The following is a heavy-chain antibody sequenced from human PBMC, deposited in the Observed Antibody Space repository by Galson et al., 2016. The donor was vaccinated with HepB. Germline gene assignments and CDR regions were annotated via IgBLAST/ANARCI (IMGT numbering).Heavy chain of an antibody. V-gene: IGHV3-23*01. D-gene: IGHD2-8*01. Sequence: SLRLFSAASGFTFSNYAMSWVRQAPGKGLEWVSGISGSGVSIYYADSVKCRVTISRENSKNTLNLQMNSLTAEDTAVYFCDKPLSNDILRGSGLHVWGRGTTVTVSS. CDR3: DKPLSNDILRGSGLHV. J-gene: IGHJ6*02. CDR1: GFTFSNYA. CDR2: ISGSGVSI.